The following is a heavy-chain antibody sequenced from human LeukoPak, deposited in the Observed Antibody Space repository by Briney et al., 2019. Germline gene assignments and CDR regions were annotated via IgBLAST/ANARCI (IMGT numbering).Heavy chain of an antibody. V-gene: IGHV3-7*01. Sequence: GGSLRLSCAASGFTFSSYWMSWVRQAPGKGLGWVANIKQDGSEKYYVDSVKGRFTISRDNAKNSLYLQMNSLRAEDTAVYYCARESPYSSSWYRGYYYGMDVWGQGTTVTVSS. D-gene: IGHD6-13*01. J-gene: IGHJ6*02. CDR3: ARESPYSSSWYRGYYYGMDV. CDR2: IKQDGSEK. CDR1: GFTFSSYW.